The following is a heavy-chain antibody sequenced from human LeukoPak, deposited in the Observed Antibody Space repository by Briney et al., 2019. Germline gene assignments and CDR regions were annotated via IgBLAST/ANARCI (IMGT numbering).Heavy chain of an antibody. CDR3: AREYSSSWYEGPAFDI. J-gene: IGHJ3*02. D-gene: IGHD6-13*01. CDR2: IYPGDSDT. V-gene: IGHV5-51*01. Sequence: GESLKISCKGSGYSFTSYWIGWVRQMPGKGLEWMGIIYPGDSDTRYSPSFQGQVTISADKSISTAYLQWSSLKASDTAMYYCAREYSSSWYEGPAFDIWGQGTMVTVSS. CDR1: GYSFTSYW.